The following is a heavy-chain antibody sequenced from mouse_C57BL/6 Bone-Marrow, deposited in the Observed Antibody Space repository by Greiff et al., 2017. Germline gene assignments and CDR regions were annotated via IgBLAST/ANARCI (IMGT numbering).Heavy chain of an antibody. CDR1: GFTFSSYG. V-gene: IGHV5-6*01. J-gene: IGHJ2*01. CDR2: ISSGGSYT. CDR3: ARHRNFDY. Sequence: EVQLVDSGGDLVKPGGSLKLSCAASGFTFSSYGMSWVRQTPDKRLEWVATISSGGSYTYYPDSVKGRFTISRDNAKNTLYLQMSSLKSEDTAMYYCARHRNFDYWGQGTTLTVSS.